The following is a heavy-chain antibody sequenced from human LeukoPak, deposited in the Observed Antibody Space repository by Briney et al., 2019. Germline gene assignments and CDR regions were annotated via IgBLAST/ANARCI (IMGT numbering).Heavy chain of an antibody. J-gene: IGHJ4*02. D-gene: IGHD6-6*01. V-gene: IGHV3-21*01. CDR2: ISSSSSYV. CDR3: ARDPEYSSSSREFDY. CDR1: GFTFSSYS. Sequence: GGSLRLSCAASGFTFSSYSMNWVRQAPGKGLEWVSSISSSSSYVHYADSVKGRFTISRDNAKNSLYLQMNSLRAEDTAVYYCARDPEYSSSSREFDYWGQGTLVTVSS.